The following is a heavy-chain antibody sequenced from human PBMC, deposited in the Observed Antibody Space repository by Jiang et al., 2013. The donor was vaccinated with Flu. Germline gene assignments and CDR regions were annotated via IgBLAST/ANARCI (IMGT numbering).Heavy chain of an antibody. CDR3: ARQGSVQSVTNFGVALN. CDR2: IFYSGAT. D-gene: IGHD3-3*01. J-gene: IGHJ4*02. V-gene: IGHV4-39*01. CDR1: GGSIRSSSYY. Sequence: GPGLVKPSETLSLTCTVSGGSIRSSSYYWGWIRQSPEKGLEWIGSIFYSGATFYNPSLQSRVTVSVDTSNRFSLKLNSVTPXDTAVYYCARQGSVQSVTNFGVALNWGQGSLVRVSS.